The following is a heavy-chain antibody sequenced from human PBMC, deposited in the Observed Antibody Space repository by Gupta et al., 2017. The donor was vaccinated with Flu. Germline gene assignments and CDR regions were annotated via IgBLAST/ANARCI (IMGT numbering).Heavy chain of an antibody. CDR1: GFTFSSYD. J-gene: IGHJ3*02. V-gene: IGHV3-13*04. Sequence: EVQLVESGGGLVQPGGSLRLSCAASGFTFSSYDLHWVRQATGKGLEWVSAIGTAGVTYYPGSVKGRFTISRENAKNSLYLQMNSLRAGDTAVYYCARGTRLGGLWFGETSRGDAFDIWGQGTMVTVSS. D-gene: IGHD3-10*01. CDR3: ARGTRLGGLWFGETSRGDAFDI. CDR2: IGTAGVT.